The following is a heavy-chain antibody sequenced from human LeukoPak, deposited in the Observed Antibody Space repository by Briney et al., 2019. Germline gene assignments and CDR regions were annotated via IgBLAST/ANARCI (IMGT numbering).Heavy chain of an antibody. Sequence: SETPSLTCTVSGGSISSYYWSWIRQPPGKGLESIGYIYYSGSTNYNPSLKSRVTISIDTSKNQFSLNLGSVTAADTAIYYCARQNFLVTTGGPSFYFDYWGQGALVTVSS. CDR1: GGSISSYY. D-gene: IGHD4-17*01. V-gene: IGHV4-59*08. CDR3: ARQNFLVTTGGPSFYFDY. J-gene: IGHJ4*02. CDR2: IYYSGST.